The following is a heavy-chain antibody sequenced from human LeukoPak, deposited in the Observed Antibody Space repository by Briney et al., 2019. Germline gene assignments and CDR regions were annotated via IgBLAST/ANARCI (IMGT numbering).Heavy chain of an antibody. J-gene: IGHJ6*02. V-gene: IGHV3-74*01. Sequence: GGSLRLSCAASGFTFSSYWMHWVRQAPGKGLVWVSRIISDGSSATHADSVKGRFTMSRDNAKNMLYLQMNSLRAEDTAVYYCTRDRRYGGMDVWGQGTTVTVSS. CDR1: GFTFSSYW. CDR3: TRDRRYGGMDV. D-gene: IGHD3-10*01. CDR2: IISDGSSA.